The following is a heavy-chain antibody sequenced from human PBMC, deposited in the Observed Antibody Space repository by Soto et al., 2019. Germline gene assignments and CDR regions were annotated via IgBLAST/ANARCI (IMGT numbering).Heavy chain of an antibody. J-gene: IGHJ5*02. D-gene: IGHD3-10*01. CDR1: TFSFTNSA. V-gene: IGHV3-23*01. Sequence: EVQLLESGGGLVNPGGSLRLSCAASTFSFTNSARSWVRQAPGKGLEWVSAISGSGTDTYYADSVKGRFIISRDRSNNTVYLQMNRLTPQDTATYFCVREPISMVRANNWFDPWGQGTLVIVSS. CDR2: ISGSGTDT. CDR3: VREPISMVRANNWFDP.